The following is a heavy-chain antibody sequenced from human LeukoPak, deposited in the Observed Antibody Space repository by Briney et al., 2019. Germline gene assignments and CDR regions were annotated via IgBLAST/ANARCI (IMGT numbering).Heavy chain of an antibody. CDR1: GFTFDNYA. D-gene: IGHD6-19*01. CDR2: ISWNSGSI. J-gene: IGHJ4*02. V-gene: IGHV3-9*01. Sequence: GRSLRLSCAASGFTFDNYAMHWARQAPGKGLEWVSGISWNSGSIGYADSVKGRFTISRDNAKNSLYLQMDSLRAEDTALYYCAKDILYSSGWYGFDYWGQGTLVTVSS. CDR3: AKDILYSSGWYGFDY.